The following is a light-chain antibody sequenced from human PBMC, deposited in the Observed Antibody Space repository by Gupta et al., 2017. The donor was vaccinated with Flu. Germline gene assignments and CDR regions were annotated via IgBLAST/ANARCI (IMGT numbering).Light chain of an antibody. V-gene: IGKV1-39*01. CDR2: SAS. J-gene: IGKJ2*01. Sequence: QRKPFKAPKRLTYSASNLQSGVPSRFSGSGSGTDFTLTISILQPEDFATYYCPQSNDLPYTFGQGTKLEIK. CDR3: PQSNDLPYT.